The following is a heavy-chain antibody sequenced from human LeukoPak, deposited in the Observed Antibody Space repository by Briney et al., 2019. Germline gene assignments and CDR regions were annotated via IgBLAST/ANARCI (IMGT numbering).Heavy chain of an antibody. CDR2: INHSGST. CDR3: ARFLDSGSWHGFSDDAFDI. CDR1: GGSFSGYY. J-gene: IGHJ3*02. D-gene: IGHD6-13*01. Sequence: PSETLSLTCAVYGGSFSGYYWSWIRQPPGKGLEWIGEINHSGSTNYNPSLKSRVTISVDTSKNQFSLKLSSVTAADTAVYYCARFLDSGSWHGFSDDAFDIWGQGTMVTVSS. V-gene: IGHV4-34*01.